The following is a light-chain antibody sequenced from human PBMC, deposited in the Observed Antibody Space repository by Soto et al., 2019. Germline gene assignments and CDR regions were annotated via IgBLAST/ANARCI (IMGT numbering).Light chain of an antibody. Sequence: QLVLTQSPSASASLGASVKLTCTLSSGHSSYAIAWHQQQPEKGPRYLMKLNSDGSHSKGDGIPDRFSGSNSGAERYLTISSLQSEDEADYYCQTWGTGIRVFGTGTKVTVL. J-gene: IGLJ1*01. CDR2: LNSDGSH. CDR3: QTWGTGIRV. V-gene: IGLV4-69*01. CDR1: SGHSSYA.